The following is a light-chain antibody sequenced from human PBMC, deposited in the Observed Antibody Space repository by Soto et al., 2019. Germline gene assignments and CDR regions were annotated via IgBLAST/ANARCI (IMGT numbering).Light chain of an antibody. Sequence: DIQMTQSPSTLSASVGDRVTITCRASQSVSNYLAWYQQRPGTAPRLLIHKASVLESGVPSRFSGSGSGTEFTLTISSLQPDDFATYFCQQCHSYPRTFGQGTRVEVK. CDR3: QQCHSYPRT. CDR2: KAS. CDR1: QSVSNY. V-gene: IGKV1-5*03. J-gene: IGKJ1*01.